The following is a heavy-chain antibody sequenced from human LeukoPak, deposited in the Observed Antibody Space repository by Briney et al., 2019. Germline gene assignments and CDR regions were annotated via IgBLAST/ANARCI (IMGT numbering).Heavy chain of an antibody. J-gene: IGHJ4*02. CDR3: ARTRWELSPFDY. Sequence: SETLSLTCTVSGGSISSSSYYWSWIRQPPGKGLEWIGYIYYSGSTNYNPSLKSRVTISVDTSKNQFSLKLSSVTAADTAVYYCARTRWELSPFDYWGQGTLVTVSS. V-gene: IGHV4-61*01. CDR2: IYYSGST. D-gene: IGHD1-26*01. CDR1: GGSISSSSYY.